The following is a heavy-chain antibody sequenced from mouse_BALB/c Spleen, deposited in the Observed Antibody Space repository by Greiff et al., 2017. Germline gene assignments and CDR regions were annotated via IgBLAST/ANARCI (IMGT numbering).Heavy chain of an antibody. CDR1: GFNIKDTY. J-gene: IGHJ4*01. CDR3: AGDGFGAMDY. CDR2: IDPANGNT. D-gene: IGHD2-3*01. V-gene: IGHV14-3*02. Sequence: VQLKESGAELVKPGASVKLSCTASGFNIKDTYMHWVKQRPEQGLEWIGRIDPANGNTKYDPKFQGKATITADTSSNTAYLQLSSLTSEDTAVYYCAGDGFGAMDYWGQGTSVTVSS.